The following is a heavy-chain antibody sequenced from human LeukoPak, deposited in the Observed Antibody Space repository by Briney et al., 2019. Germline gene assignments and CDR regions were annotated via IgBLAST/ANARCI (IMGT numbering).Heavy chain of an antibody. Sequence: GGSLRLSCAASGFTFSNSWMTWVRQAPGKGLEWVASINQDGGEIHYVDSVKGRFTISRDNAKNSLYLQMNSLRAEDTAVYYCAELGITMIGGVWGKGTTVTVSS. CDR2: INQDGGEI. CDR1: GFTFSNSW. J-gene: IGHJ6*04. D-gene: IGHD3-10*02. CDR3: AELGITMIGGV. V-gene: IGHV3-7*01.